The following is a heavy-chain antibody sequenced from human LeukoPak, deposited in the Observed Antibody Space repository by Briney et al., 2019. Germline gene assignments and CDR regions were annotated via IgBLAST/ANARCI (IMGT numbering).Heavy chain of an antibody. CDR1: GDSISSGDYS. CDR3: ARELWFVNAPGSWLDP. D-gene: IGHD3-10*01. CDR2: IFHTGNS. J-gene: IGHJ5*02. V-gene: IGHV4-30-2*01. Sequence: SETLSLTCTVSGDSISSGDYSWSWIRQPSGKALEWIGYIFHTGNSYYNPSLRSRVTISVDRSRNEFSLGLTSVTAADTAVYYCARELWFVNAPGSWLDPWGQGILVTVSS.